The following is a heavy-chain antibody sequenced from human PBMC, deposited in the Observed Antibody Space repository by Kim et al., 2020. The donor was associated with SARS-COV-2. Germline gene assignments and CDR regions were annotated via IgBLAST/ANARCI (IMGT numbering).Heavy chain of an antibody. CDR2: INPSGGST. D-gene: IGHD3-9*01. Sequence: ASVKVSCKASGYTFTSYQMHWVRQAPGQGLEWMGIINPSGGSTSYAQKFQGRVTMTRDTSTSTVYMELSSLRSEDTAVYYCARDGKGSRAYYDILTGYYTGAYYYYGMDVWGQGTTVTVSS. CDR3: ARDGKGSRAYYDILTGYYTGAYYYYGMDV. V-gene: IGHV1-46*01. CDR1: GYTFTSYQ. J-gene: IGHJ6*02.